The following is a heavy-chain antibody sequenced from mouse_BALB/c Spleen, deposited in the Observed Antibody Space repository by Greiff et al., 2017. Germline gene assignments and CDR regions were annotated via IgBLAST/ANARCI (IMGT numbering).Heavy chain of an antibody. Sequence: QVQLQQSGAELVRPGTSVKISCKASGYTFTNYWLGWVKQRPGHGLEWIGDIYPGGGYTNYNEKFKGKATLTADTSSSTAYMQLSSLTSEDSAVYFCARSRGYDGYAMDYWGQGTSVTVPS. J-gene: IGHJ4*01. V-gene: IGHV1-63*02. D-gene: IGHD2-2*01. CDR2: IYPGGGYT. CDR1: GYTFTNYW. CDR3: ARSRGYDGYAMDY.